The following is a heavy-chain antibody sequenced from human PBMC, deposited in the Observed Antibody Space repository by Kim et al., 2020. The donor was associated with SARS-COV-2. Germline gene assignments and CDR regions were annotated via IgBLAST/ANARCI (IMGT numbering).Heavy chain of an antibody. Sequence: ADSGKGRFTISRDKSKRTLYLKMSSLRAEDTAVYYCAKTIYGRVGDWFDPWGQGTLVTVSS. V-gene: IGHV3-30*02. CDR3: AKTIYGRVGDWFDP. D-gene: IGHD3-16*01. J-gene: IGHJ5*02.